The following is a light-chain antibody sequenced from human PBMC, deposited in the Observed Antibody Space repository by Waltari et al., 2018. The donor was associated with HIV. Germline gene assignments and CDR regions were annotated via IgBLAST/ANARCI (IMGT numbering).Light chain of an antibody. Sequence: QSVLTKPPSASGTPGQRVTISVSGSSSNIGDNVVNWYQQLPGTSPKLLRYNNNRRPSGVPDRFPASRSGTSASLAISGLQSEDEANYYCAAWDDSLNAYIFGTGTKVSVL. CDR1: SSNIGDNV. V-gene: IGLV1-44*01. J-gene: IGLJ1*01. CDR3: AAWDDSLNAYI. CDR2: NNN.